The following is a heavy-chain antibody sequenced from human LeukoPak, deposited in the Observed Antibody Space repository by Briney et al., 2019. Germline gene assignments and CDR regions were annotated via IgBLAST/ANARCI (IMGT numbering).Heavy chain of an antibody. Sequence: GGSLRLSCAASGFTFSSYVMHWVRQAPGKGLEWVAVISYDGSNKYYADSVKGRFTISRDNSKNTLYLQMNSLRAEDTAVYYCAIQNFDWLLSDFDYWGQGTLVTVSS. CDR2: ISYDGSNK. V-gene: IGHV3-30-3*01. CDR1: GFTFSSYV. J-gene: IGHJ4*02. D-gene: IGHD3-9*01. CDR3: AIQNFDWLLSDFDY.